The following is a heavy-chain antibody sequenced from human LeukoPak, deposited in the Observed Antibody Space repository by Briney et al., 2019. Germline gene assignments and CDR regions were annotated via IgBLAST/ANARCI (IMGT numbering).Heavy chain of an antibody. V-gene: IGHV1-18*01. CDR3: ASSSRGMVRGVISRRDYYYGMDV. Sequence: ASVKVSCKTSGYTFTRYGISWVRQAPGQGLEWMGWISAYNGNTNYAQKLQGRVTMTTDTSASTAYMEVRSLTSDDTAVYYCASSSRGMVRGVISRRDYYYGMDVWGQGTTVTVSS. CDR2: ISAYNGNT. CDR1: GYTFTRYG. J-gene: IGHJ6*02. D-gene: IGHD3-10*01.